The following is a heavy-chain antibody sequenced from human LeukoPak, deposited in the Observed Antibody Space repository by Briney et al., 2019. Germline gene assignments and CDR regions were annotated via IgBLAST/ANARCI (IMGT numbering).Heavy chain of an antibody. CDR1: GFTFSSYG. Sequence: GGSLRLSCAASGFTFSSYGMNWVRQAPGKGLEWVSSISSSSSYIYYADSVKGRFTISRDNAKNSLYLQMNSLRAEDTAVYYCARPRLTYYYGSSGFDYWGQGTLVTVSS. V-gene: IGHV3-21*01. CDR2: ISSSSSYI. J-gene: IGHJ4*02. CDR3: ARPRLTYYYGSSGFDY. D-gene: IGHD3-22*01.